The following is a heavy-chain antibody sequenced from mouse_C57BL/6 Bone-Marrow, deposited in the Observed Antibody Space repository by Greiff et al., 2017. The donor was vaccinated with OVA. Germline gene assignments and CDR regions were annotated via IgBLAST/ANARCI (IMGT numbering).Heavy chain of an antibody. Sequence: EVQLQQSGPELVKPGASVKISCKASGYTFTDYYMNWVKQSHGKSLEWIGDINPNNGGTSYNQKFKGKATLTVDKSSSTAYMELRSLTSEDSAVYYCERGLYYYGSSYSWFADWGQGTLVTVSA. CDR2: INPNNGGT. V-gene: IGHV1-26*01. J-gene: IGHJ3*01. D-gene: IGHD1-1*01. CDR1: GYTFTDYY. CDR3: ERGLYYYGSSYSWFAD.